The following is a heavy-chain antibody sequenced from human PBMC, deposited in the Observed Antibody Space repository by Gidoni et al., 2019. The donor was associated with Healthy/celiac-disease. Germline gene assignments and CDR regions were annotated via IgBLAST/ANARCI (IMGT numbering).Heavy chain of an antibody. V-gene: IGHV3-33*01. CDR1: GFTFSSYG. J-gene: IGHJ4*02. CDR2: IWYDGSNK. CDR3: ASGIAAAGKLFDY. Sequence: QVQLVESGGGVVQPGRSLSLSCAASGFTFSSYGMHWVRQAPGKGLEWVAVIWYDGSNKYYADSVKGRFTISRDNSKNTLYLQMNSLRAEDTAVYYCASGIAAAGKLFDYWGQGTLVTVSS. D-gene: IGHD6-13*01.